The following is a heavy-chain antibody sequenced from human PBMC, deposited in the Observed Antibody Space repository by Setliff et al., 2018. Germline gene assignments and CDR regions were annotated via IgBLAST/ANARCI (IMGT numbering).Heavy chain of an antibody. J-gene: IGHJ4*02. Sequence: ASVKVSCKASGYTFTDYYIHWVRQAPGQGLEWMGRINPNSGGTNYAQKFQGRVTMTRDTSISTAYMELSRLRSDDTAVYYCASASGYSSGWYYFDYWGQGTLVTVSS. CDR2: INPNSGGT. D-gene: IGHD6-19*01. CDR3: ASASGYSSGWYYFDY. V-gene: IGHV1-2*06. CDR1: GYTFTDYY.